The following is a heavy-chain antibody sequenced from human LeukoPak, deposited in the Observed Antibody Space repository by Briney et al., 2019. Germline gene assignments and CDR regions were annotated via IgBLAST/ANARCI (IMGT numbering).Heavy chain of an antibody. J-gene: IGHJ6*04. D-gene: IGHD2-8*01. Sequence: GGSLRLSCAASGFTFSSYAMHWVRQAPGKGLEWVAVISYDGSNKYYADSVKGRFTISRDNSKNTLYLQMNSLRAEDTAVCYCARGGLYSAGSKYYYYYYGMDVWGKGTTVTVSS. CDR1: GFTFSSYA. CDR3: ARGGLYSAGSKYYYYYYGMDV. CDR2: ISYDGSNK. V-gene: IGHV3-30*04.